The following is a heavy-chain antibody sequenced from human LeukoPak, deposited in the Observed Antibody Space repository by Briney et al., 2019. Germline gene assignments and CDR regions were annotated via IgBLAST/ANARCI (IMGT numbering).Heavy chain of an antibody. V-gene: IGHV1-18*01. J-gene: IGHJ4*02. CDR3: ARGRKDSYGRLLFDY. CDR2: ISAYNGNT. CDR1: GYTFTSYG. Sequence: GASVKVSCKASGYTFTSYGISWVRQAPGQGLEWMGWISAYNGNTNYAQKLQGRVTMTTDTSTSTAYMELSSLRSDDTAVYYCARGRKDSYGRLLFDYWGQGTLVTVSS. D-gene: IGHD5-18*01.